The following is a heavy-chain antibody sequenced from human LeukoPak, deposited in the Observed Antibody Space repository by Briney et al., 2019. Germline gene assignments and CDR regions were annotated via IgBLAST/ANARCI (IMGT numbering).Heavy chain of an antibody. CDR1: GGSISSSSYY. J-gene: IGHJ4*02. Sequence: SETLSLTCTVSGGSISSSSYYWGWIRQPPGKGLEWIGSIYYSGSTSYNPSLKSRVTISVDTSKNQFSLKLSSVTAADTAVYYCARDLNLNYFDYWGQGTLVTVSS. V-gene: IGHV4-39*07. D-gene: IGHD1-14*01. CDR3: ARDLNLNYFDY. CDR2: IYYSGST.